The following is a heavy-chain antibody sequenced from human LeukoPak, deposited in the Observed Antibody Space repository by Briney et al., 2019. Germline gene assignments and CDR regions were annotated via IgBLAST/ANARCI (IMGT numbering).Heavy chain of an antibody. CDR3: ATTYCSSTSCPSYYYGMDV. D-gene: IGHD2-2*01. Sequence: GGSLRLSCAASGFTFDDYTMHWARQAPGKGLQWVSLITWDGGSTYYADSVSGRFTISRDNSKNSLYLQMNSLRTEDTALYYCATTYCSSTSCPSYYYGMDVWGPGTTATVSS. J-gene: IGHJ6*02. CDR1: GFTFDDYT. V-gene: IGHV3-43*01. CDR2: ITWDGGST.